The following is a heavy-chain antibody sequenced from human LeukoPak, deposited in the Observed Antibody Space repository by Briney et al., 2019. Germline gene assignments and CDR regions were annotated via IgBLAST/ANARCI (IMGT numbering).Heavy chain of an antibody. D-gene: IGHD4-11*01. CDR2: MSSDSTRS. J-gene: IGHJ4*02. Sequence: QTGGSLRLSCEASGFTFSGCWMHWVRQAPGKGLVWVSRMSSDSTRSSHADSVKGRFTISRDNAKKMVYLQMNSLRVEDSAVYYCAAGPSSNGHQLPYWGQGTLVTVSS. V-gene: IGHV3-74*01. CDR3: AAGPSSNGHQLPY. CDR1: GFTFSGCW.